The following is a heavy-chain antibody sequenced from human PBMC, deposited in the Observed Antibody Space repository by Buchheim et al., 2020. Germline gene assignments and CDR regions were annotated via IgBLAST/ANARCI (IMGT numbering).Heavy chain of an antibody. CDR2: IYSGGST. CDR1: GFTVSSNY. J-gene: IGHJ4*02. Sequence: EVQLVESGGGLVQPGGSLRLSCAASGFTVSSNYMSWVRQAPGKGLEWVSVIYSGGSTYYAESVKGRFTISRAHSQNPLYPQMNSLRAEDTAVYYCARGEQQGEFDYWGQGTL. V-gene: IGHV3-66*01. CDR3: ARGEQQGEFDY. D-gene: IGHD6-13*01.